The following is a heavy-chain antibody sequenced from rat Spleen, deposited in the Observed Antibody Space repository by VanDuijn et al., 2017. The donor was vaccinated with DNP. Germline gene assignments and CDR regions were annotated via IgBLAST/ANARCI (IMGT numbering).Heavy chain of an antibody. Sequence: EVQLVESGGGVVQPGKSLKRSCAASGFSFSDSAMAWVRQSPKMGLEWVATIIYDGSHTFYRDSVQGRFIISRDNAKTTLNLQMDSLRSEDTATYYCVTRGKYGGYDYWGQGVMVTVSS. CDR1: GFSFSDSA. D-gene: IGHD1-11*01. CDR3: VTRGKYGGYDY. J-gene: IGHJ2*01. CDR2: IIYDGSHT. V-gene: IGHV5S10*01.